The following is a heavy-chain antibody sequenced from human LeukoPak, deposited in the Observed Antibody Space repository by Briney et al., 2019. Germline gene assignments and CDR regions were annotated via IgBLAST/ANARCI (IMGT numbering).Heavy chain of an antibody. D-gene: IGHD3-9*01. Sequence: GGSLRLSCAASGFTFSSYGMHWVRQAPGKGLEWVAVISYDGSKIFYADSVKGRFTISRDNTKNTLYLQMNSLRPEDTAVYYCAKTRYFDWPSEYWGQGTLVTVSS. V-gene: IGHV3-30*02. CDR3: AKTRYFDWPSEY. CDR2: ISYDGSKI. J-gene: IGHJ4*02. CDR1: GFTFSSYG.